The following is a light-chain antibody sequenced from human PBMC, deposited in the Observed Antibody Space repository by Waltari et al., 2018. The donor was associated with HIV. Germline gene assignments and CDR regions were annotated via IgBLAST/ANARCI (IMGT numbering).Light chain of an antibody. CDR2: DNN. V-gene: IGLV1-44*01. CDR3: AAWDDSLDGL. Sequence: SVLTQPPSASGTPGQRVTISCSGRRSNIGSNPVSWYQQLPGTAPKLLISDNNQRPSGVPDRFSGSKSGTSASLAISGLQSEDEGDYYCAAWDDSLDGLFGGGTKLTV. J-gene: IGLJ2*01. CDR1: RSNIGSNP.